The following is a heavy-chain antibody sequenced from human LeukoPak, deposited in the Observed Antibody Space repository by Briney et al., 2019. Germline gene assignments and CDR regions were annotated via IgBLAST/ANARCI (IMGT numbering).Heavy chain of an antibody. J-gene: IGHJ5*02. D-gene: IGHD3-3*01. Sequence: SETRSLAWAVYGGSFSGYYCGWNRQPPGKGLEWIGEINHMVSPNYNPSLKSQVPISLDPPQTQSSLKLSSVTAADTAVYYWARGRKVLEWLLKYNWFDPWGQGILVTVSS. CDR1: GGSFSGYY. V-gene: IGHV4-34*01. CDR2: INHMVSP. CDR3: ARGRKVLEWLLKYNWFDP.